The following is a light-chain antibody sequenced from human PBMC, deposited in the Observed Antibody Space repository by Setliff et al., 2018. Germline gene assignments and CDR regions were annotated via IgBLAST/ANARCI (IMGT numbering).Light chain of an antibody. V-gene: IGLV2-11*01. CDR2: DVT. CDR3: CSYADTYISV. Sequence: QSVLTQPRSVSGSPGQSVTTSCTGTSSDVGRYNFVSWYQQHPGKAPKLIIYDVTKRPSGVPDRFSGSKSGNTASLTISGLQAEDEADYSCCSYADTYISVFGTGTKGTVL. J-gene: IGLJ1*01. CDR1: SSDVGRYNF.